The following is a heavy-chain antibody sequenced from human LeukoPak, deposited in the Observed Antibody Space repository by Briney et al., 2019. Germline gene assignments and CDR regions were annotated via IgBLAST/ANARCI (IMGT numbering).Heavy chain of an antibody. Sequence: GGSLRLSCAASGFTVSNNYMNWVRQAPGKGLEWVSVIYSGGSTHYPDFVTGRFAISRDNSKNTLYLQMNSLRAEDTAVYYCAREYQGMDVWGQGTTVTVS. D-gene: IGHD2-2*01. CDR3: AREYQGMDV. J-gene: IGHJ6*02. CDR1: GFTVSNNY. CDR2: IYSGGST. V-gene: IGHV3-53*01.